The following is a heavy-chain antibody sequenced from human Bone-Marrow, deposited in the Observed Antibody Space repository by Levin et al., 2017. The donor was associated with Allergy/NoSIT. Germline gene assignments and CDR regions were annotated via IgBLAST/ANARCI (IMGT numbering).Heavy chain of an antibody. CDR1: GFTFSRHA. J-gene: IGHJ4*02. CDR3: TRETYFDY. CDR2: ISSSGDFL. Sequence: MAGGSLRLSCAASGFTFSRHAMNWVRQTPGKGLEWVSSISSSGDFLYSADSVKGRFTISRDNAKNALYLQMNSLRAEDTAIYYCTRETYFDYWGQGTLVSVSS. V-gene: IGHV3-21*01.